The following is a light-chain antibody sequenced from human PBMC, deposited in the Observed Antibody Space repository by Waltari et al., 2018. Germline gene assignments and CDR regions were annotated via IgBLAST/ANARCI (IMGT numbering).Light chain of an antibody. CDR1: SSDGGGYHS. Sequence: QSALTQPPSASGSPGQSVTISCPGTSSDGGGYHSVLWYQQQPGKAPNIMIYGVNERPSGVPDRFSGSKSGNTASLTVSGLQAEDEADYYCSSYAGSNYYVFGTGTKVTVL. J-gene: IGLJ1*01. CDR2: GVN. CDR3: SSYAGSNYYV. V-gene: IGLV2-8*01.